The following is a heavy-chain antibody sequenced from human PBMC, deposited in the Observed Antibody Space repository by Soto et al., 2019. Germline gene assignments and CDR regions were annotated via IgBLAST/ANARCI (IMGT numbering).Heavy chain of an antibody. Sequence: EVQLVESGGGLVQPGGSLRLSCAASGFTFSSYAMHWVRQAPGKGLEYVSVITSNGGNTDYASFVKGRFTISRDNSKKTLYLQMGSLRAEAMAVYYCARRFPFGYGMDVWGQGTTVTVSS. D-gene: IGHD3-16*01. CDR2: ITSNGGNT. CDR1: GFTFSSYA. J-gene: IGHJ6*02. CDR3: ARRFPFGYGMDV. V-gene: IGHV3-64*01.